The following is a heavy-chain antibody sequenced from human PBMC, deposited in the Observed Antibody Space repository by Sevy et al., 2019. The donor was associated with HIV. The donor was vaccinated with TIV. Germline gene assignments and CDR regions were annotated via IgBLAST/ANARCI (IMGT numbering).Heavy chain of an antibody. CDR2: ITSGGNSI. V-gene: IGHV3-11*01. CDR1: GFAFSDYY. J-gene: IGHJ6*03. Sequence: GSLRLSCAVSGFAFSDYYMTWIRQAPGKGLEWVSYITSGGNSINYAGSVKGRFTVSRDNTKNSLYLQMNSLRAEDTAVYYCARVDYDDYTTWGTGYYYMDVWGKGTMVTVSS. D-gene: IGHD4-17*01. CDR3: ARVDYDDYTTWGTGYYYMDV.